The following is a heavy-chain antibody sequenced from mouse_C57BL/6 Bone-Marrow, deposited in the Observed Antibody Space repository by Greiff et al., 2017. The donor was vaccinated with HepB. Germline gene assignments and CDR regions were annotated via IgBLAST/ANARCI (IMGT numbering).Heavy chain of an antibody. Sequence: DVKLVESGGGLVKPGGSLKLSCAASGFTFSSYTMSWVRQTPEKRLEWVATISGGGGNTYYPDSVKGRVTISRDNAKNTLYLQMSSLRSEDTALYYCARRGGYYGSRAFYAMDYWGQGTSVTVSS. V-gene: IGHV5-9*01. CDR3: ARRGGYYGSRAFYAMDY. J-gene: IGHJ4*01. D-gene: IGHD1-1*01. CDR1: GFTFSSYT. CDR2: ISGGGGNT.